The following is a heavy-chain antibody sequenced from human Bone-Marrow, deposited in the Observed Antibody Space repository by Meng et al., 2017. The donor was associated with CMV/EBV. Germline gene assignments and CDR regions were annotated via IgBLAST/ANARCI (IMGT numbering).Heavy chain of an antibody. CDR2: IYYSGST. CDR1: GGSISSYY. Sequence: GSLRLSCTVSGGSISSYYWSWIRQPPGKGLEWIGYIYYSGSTNYNPSLKSRVTISVDTSKNQFSLKLSSVTAADPAVYYCASRYGDYDYWGQGTLVTVSS. D-gene: IGHD4-17*01. V-gene: IGHV4-59*01. CDR3: ASRYGDYDY. J-gene: IGHJ4*02.